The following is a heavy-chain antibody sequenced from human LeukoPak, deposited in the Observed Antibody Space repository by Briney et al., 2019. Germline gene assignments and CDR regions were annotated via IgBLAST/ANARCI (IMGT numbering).Heavy chain of an antibody. CDR2: INPNSGGT. Sequence: GASVKVSCKASGYTFTVYYMQWVRQAPGRGREWMGWINPNSGGTNYAQKFQGRVTLTRDTSISTAYMELSRLRSDDTAVYFCARDHCVSSGCYEDYYYGMDVWGRGTTVTVSS. CDR1: GYTFTVYY. V-gene: IGHV1-2*02. D-gene: IGHD6-25*01. CDR3: ARDHCVSSGCYEDYYYGMDV. J-gene: IGHJ6*02.